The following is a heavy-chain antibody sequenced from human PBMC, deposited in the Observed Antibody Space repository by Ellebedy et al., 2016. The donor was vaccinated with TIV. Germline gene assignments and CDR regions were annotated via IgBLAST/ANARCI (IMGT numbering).Heavy chain of an antibody. V-gene: IGHV3-21*01. J-gene: IGHJ6*02. Sequence: GGSLRLXXPASGFTFSSYSMNWVRQAPGKGLEWVSSISSSSSYIYYADSVKGRFTISRDNAKNSLYLQMNSLRAEDTAVYYCARDLGPWRDYYYYGMDVWGQGTTVTVSS. CDR1: GFTFSSYS. D-gene: IGHD3-16*01. CDR2: ISSSSSYI. CDR3: ARDLGPWRDYYYYGMDV.